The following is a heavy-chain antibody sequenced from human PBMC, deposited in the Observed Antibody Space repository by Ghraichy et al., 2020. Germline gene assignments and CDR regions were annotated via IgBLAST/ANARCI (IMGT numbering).Heavy chain of an antibody. CDR2: IYYSGST. CDR1: GGPISSSSHY. CDR3: ASLYCSAGSCYIDY. D-gene: IGHD2-15*01. J-gene: IGHJ4*02. Sequence: SETLSLTCTVSGGPISSSSHYWGWIRQPPGKGLEWIGNIYYSGSTYYKSSLKSRVTITVDTSNNQLSLKLSSVTAADTAVYYCASLYCSAGSCYIDYWGQGTLVTVSS. V-gene: IGHV4-39*01.